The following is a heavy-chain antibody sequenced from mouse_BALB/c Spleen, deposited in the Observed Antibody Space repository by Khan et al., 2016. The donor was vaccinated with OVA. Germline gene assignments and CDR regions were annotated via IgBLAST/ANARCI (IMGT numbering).Heavy chain of an antibody. Sequence: QVQLQQSGAELVRPGTSVKMSCKAAGYTFTNYWIGWVKQRPGHGLEWIGDTFPGGGYTNYNEKSKGKATLTADTSSSTAYMQLSGLTSEDSAIYYCARRGAARATWGYFDYWGQGTTLTVSS. D-gene: IGHD3-1*01. CDR1: GYTFTNYW. CDR3: ARRGAARATWGYFDY. V-gene: IGHV1-63*02. J-gene: IGHJ2*01. CDR2: TFPGGGYT.